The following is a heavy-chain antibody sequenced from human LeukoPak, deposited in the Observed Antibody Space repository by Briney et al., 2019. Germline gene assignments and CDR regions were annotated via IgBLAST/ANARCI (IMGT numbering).Heavy chain of an antibody. J-gene: IGHJ3*02. D-gene: IGHD3-16*02. Sequence: GASVKVTCKASGYTFTSSDINWVRQATGQGLEWMGWMNPNSGNTGYAQKFQGRVTMTRNTSISTAYMELSSLRSEDTAVYYCARAAITFGGVIVPHDAFDIWGQGTMVTVSS. CDR2: MNPNSGNT. V-gene: IGHV1-8*01. CDR1: GYTFTSSD. CDR3: ARAAITFGGVIVPHDAFDI.